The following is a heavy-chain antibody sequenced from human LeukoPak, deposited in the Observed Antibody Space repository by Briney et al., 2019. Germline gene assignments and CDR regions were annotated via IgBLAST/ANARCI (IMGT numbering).Heavy chain of an antibody. CDR2: IYYSGST. D-gene: IGHD3-22*01. CDR3: AGEAPRSPMGYYDSSGYYDY. CDR1: GGSISSYY. J-gene: IGHJ4*02. V-gene: IGHV4-59*01. Sequence: PSETLSLTCTVSGGSISSYYWSWLRQPPGKGLEWIGYIYYSGSTNYNPSLKSRVTISVDTSKNQFSLKLSSVTAADTAVYYCAGEAPRSPMGYYDSSGYYDYWGQGTLVTVSS.